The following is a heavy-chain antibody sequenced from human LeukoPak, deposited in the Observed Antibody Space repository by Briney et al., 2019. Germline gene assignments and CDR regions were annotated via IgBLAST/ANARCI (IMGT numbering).Heavy chain of an antibody. Sequence: ASVKVSCKASGYIFTSYGISWVRQAPGQGLEWLGWINTYNANTNYAQKLQGRVTMTTDTSTNTAYMELRSLRPGDTAVYYCARVKGGDSRDYWGQGTLVTVSS. CDR1: GYIFTSYG. V-gene: IGHV1-18*01. CDR2: INTYNANT. J-gene: IGHJ4*02. D-gene: IGHD2-21*02. CDR3: ARVKGGDSRDY.